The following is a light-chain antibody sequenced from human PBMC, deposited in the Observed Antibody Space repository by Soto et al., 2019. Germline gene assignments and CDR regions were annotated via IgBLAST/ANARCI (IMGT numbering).Light chain of an antibody. CDR1: RTVSYN. J-gene: IGKJ1*01. CDR3: QQYGASPET. V-gene: IGKV3-15*01. CDR2: RAS. Sequence: IVMTQSPATLSMSPGERATLTCRASRTVSYNFAWYQQKPGQPPRLLFYRASTRAPGVPARFSATGFALDFTLTIDSLQSDDFAVYYCQQYGASPETFGQGTKVDIK.